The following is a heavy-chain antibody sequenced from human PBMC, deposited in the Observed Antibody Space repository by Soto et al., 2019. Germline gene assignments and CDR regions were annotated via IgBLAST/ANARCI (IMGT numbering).Heavy chain of an antibody. V-gene: IGHV4-34*01. D-gene: IGHD3-10*01. J-gene: IGHJ6*03. CDR2: INDSGNI. Sequence: QVQLQQWGAGLLKPSETLSLTCAVYGGSFSGYQWSWIRQTPGQGLEWIGEINDSGNINHNPSLKSRVTIFLDTPKEQVSLELSSGTAADTAVYYCARGLILWFGELSRRGGYYYYMDVWGKGTRVSVSS. CDR1: GGSFSGYQ. CDR3: ARGLILWFGELSRRGGYYYYMDV.